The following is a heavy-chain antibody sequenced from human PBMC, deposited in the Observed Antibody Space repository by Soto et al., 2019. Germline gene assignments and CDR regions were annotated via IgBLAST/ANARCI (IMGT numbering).Heavy chain of an antibody. V-gene: IGHV4-59*01. CDR1: GGSISTYY. CDR3: ARDWVYHGMYY. D-gene: IGHD2-8*01. CDR2: IYGSGTT. J-gene: IGHJ4*02. Sequence: QVQLQESGPGLVKPSETLSLTCTVSGGSISTYYWSWIRQPPGKGLEWIGYIYGSGTTNYNPSLKSRVTISQDTSKNQFSLKLTSVTAADTAVYYCARDWVYHGMYYWGQGTLVTVSS.